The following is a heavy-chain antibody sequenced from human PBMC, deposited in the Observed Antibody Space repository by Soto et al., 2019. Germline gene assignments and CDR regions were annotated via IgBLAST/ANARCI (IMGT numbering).Heavy chain of an antibody. V-gene: IGHV1-69*04. J-gene: IGHJ4*02. CDR2: IIPILGIA. CDR3: ARDSAGQRGYSGYDSGY. Sequence: SVKVSCKASGGTFSSYTISLVRQAPGQGLEWMGRIIPILGIANYAQKFQGRVTITADKSTSTAYMELSSLRSEDTAVYYCARDSAGQRGYSGYDSGYWGQGTLVTVSS. D-gene: IGHD5-12*01. CDR1: GGTFSSYT.